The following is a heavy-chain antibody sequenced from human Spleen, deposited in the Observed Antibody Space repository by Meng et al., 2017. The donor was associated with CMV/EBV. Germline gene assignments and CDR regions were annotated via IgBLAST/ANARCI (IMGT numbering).Heavy chain of an antibody. CDR3: ARCPHFRQLGYYYGMDV. D-gene: IGHD1-1*01. V-gene: IGHV1-69*10. CDR2: IIPILGIA. CDR1: GGTFSSYT. J-gene: IGHJ6*02. Sequence: SVKVSCKASGGTFSSYTISWVRQAPGQGLEWMGGIIPILGIANYAQKFQGRVTITADKSTSTAYMELSSLRSEDTAVYYCARCPHFRQLGYYYGMDVWGQGTTVTV.